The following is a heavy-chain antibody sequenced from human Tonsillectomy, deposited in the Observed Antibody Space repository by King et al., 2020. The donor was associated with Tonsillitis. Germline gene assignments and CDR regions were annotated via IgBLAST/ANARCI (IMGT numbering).Heavy chain of an antibody. Sequence: HVQLVESGGGVVQPGRPLRLSCAASGFTFSSYAIHWVRQAPGKGLEWVAVISSDGSRTYYTDSVQGRFTISRDNSNDMLYLQMSSLRTEDTAVYYCARERLWSSGWGLDNWGRGTLVTVSS. V-gene: IGHV3-33*05. CDR2: ISSDGSRT. CDR1: GFTFSSYA. D-gene: IGHD6-25*01. J-gene: IGHJ4*02. CDR3: ARERLWSSGWGLDN.